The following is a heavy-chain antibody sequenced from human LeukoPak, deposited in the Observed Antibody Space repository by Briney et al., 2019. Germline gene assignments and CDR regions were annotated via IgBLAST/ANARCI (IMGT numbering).Heavy chain of an antibody. CDR3: ARLRRGDYYDSSGYLERPYYFDY. CDR2: INRSGST. V-gene: IGHV4-34*01. CDR1: GGSFSGYY. D-gene: IGHD3-22*01. J-gene: IGHJ4*02. Sequence: SETLSLTCAVYGGSFSGYYWSWIRQPPGKGLEWIGEINRSGSTNYNPSLKSRVTISVDTSKNQFSLKLSSVTAADTAVYYCARLRRGDYYDSSGYLERPYYFDYWGQGTLVTVSS.